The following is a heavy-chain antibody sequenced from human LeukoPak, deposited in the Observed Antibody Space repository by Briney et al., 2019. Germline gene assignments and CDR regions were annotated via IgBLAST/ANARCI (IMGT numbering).Heavy chain of an antibody. V-gene: IGHV3-23*01. Sequence: SGGSLRLSCAGSGFTFNSYAMSWVRQAPGKGLEWVSAISGSGGSTYYADSVKGRFTISRDNSKNTLYLQMNSLRAEDTAIYYCAKNGGPAANDYYMGVWGQGTTVTVSS. J-gene: IGHJ6*03. CDR1: GFTFNSYA. CDR2: ISGSGGST. CDR3: AKNGGPAANDYYMGV. D-gene: IGHD2-15*01.